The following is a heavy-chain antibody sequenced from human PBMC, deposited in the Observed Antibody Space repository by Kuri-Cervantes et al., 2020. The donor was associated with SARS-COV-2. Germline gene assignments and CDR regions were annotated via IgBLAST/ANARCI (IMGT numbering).Heavy chain of an antibody. CDR1: GYTLTELS. Sequence: ASAKDSCKVAGYTLTELSMHCVRQAPGKGLEWMGGFDPEDGETIYAQKFQGRVTMTEDTSTDTAYMELSSLRSEDTAVYYCATSPANWGKGGAFDIWGQGTMVTVSS. J-gene: IGHJ3*02. CDR2: FDPEDGET. CDR3: ATSPANWGKGGAFDI. D-gene: IGHD7-27*01. V-gene: IGHV1-24*01.